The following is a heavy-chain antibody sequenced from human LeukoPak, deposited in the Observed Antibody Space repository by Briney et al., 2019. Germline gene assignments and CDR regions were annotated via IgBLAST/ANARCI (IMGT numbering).Heavy chain of an antibody. CDR1: GFTFSDYY. CDR3: ARVSYVDTAMVPIKGFDY. CDR2: ISSSSSYT. V-gene: IGHV3-11*06. J-gene: IGHJ4*02. Sequence: PGGSLRLSCAASGFTFSDYYMSWIRQAPGKGLEWVSYISSSSSYTNYADSVKGRFTISRDNAKNSLYLQMNSLRAEDTAVYYCARVSYVDTAMVPIKGFDYWGQGTLVTVSS. D-gene: IGHD5-18*01.